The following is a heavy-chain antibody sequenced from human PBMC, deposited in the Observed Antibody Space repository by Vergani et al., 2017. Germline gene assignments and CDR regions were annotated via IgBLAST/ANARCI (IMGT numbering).Heavy chain of an antibody. CDR1: GYTFTSYG. CDR3: ARDPYDIVVVPAAIGGSWFDP. V-gene: IGHV1-18*01. J-gene: IGHJ5*02. CDR2: ISAYNGNT. Sequence: QVQLVQSGAEVKKPGASVKVSCKASGYTFTSYGISWVRQAPGQGLEWMGWISAYNGNTNYAQKLQGRVTMTTDTSTSTAYMELGSLRSDDTAVYYCARDPYDIVVVPAAIGGSWFDPWGQGTLVTVSS. D-gene: IGHD2-2*01.